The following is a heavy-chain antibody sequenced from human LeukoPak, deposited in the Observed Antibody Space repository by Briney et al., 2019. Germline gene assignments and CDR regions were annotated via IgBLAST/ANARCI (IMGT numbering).Heavy chain of an antibody. CDR2: INTISGGT. J-gene: IGHJ4*02. CDR3: ARGVLWDIVVVPAAMNY. V-gene: IGHV1-2*02. CDR1: GYTFTGYY. D-gene: IGHD2-2*01. Sequence: GASVKVSCKASGYTFTGYYMHWVRQAPGQGLEWIGWINTISGGTNYAQKFQGRVTMTRDTSISTAYMELSRLRSDDTAVYYCARGVLWDIVVVPAAMNYWGQGTLVTVSS.